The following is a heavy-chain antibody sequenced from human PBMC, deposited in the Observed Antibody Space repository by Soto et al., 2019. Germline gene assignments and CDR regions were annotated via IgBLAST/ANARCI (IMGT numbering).Heavy chain of an antibody. CDR1: GGTFSIYT. CDR2: IIPILGIA. Sequence: SLKVSCKASGGTFSIYTISWVRQAPGQGLEWMGRIIPILGIANYAQKFQGRVTITADKSTSTAYMELSSLRSEDTAVYYCARYDNWNPYFDYWGQGTLVTVSS. J-gene: IGHJ4*02. V-gene: IGHV1-69*02. D-gene: IGHD1-20*01. CDR3: ARYDNWNPYFDY.